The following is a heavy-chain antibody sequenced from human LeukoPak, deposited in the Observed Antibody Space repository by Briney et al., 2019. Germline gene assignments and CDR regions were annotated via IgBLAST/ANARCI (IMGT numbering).Heavy chain of an antibody. Sequence: PSETLSLTCTVSGGSISSSSYYWGWIRQPPGKGLEWLGSIYYSGSTYYTPSLKSRVTISVDTSKNQFSLKLSSVTAADTAVYYCASGTYYDFWSGLYFQHWGQGTLVTVSS. D-gene: IGHD3-3*01. V-gene: IGHV4-39*01. CDR2: IYYSGST. CDR1: GGSISSSSYY. J-gene: IGHJ1*01. CDR3: ASGTYYDFWSGLYFQH.